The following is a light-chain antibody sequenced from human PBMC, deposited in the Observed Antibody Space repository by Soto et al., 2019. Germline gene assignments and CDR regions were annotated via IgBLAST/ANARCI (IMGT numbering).Light chain of an antibody. J-gene: IGKJ4*01. V-gene: IGKV1-8*01. Sequence: AIRMTQSPSSLSASTGDRVTITCRASQGISSYLAWYQQKPGKAPKLLIYAASTLQSGVPSRFSGSGSGQDFTLTISCLQYEDFATYYCHQYYSYPLTVGGGTKVELK. CDR3: HQYYSYPLT. CDR2: AAS. CDR1: QGISSY.